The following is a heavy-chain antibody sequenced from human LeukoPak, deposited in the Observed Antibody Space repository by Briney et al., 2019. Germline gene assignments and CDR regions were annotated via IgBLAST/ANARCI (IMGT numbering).Heavy chain of an antibody. D-gene: IGHD3-10*01. J-gene: IGHJ4*02. V-gene: IGHV1-2*02. CDR1: GYTFTGYY. Sequence: GASVKVSCKASGYTFTGYYMHWVRQAPGQGLEWMGWINPNSGGTNYAQKFQGRVTMTRDTSISTAYMELSRLRSDDTAVYYCARVASATVITMLRGADYYFDYWGQGTLVTVSS. CDR2: INPNSGGT. CDR3: ARVASATVITMLRGADYYFDY.